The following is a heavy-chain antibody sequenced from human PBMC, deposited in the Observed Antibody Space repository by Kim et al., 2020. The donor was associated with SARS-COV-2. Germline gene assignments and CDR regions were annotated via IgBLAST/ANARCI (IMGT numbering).Heavy chain of an antibody. Sequence: ASVKVSCKASGYTFTSYAMNWVRQAPGQGLEWMGWINTNTGNPTYAQGFTGRFVFSLDTSVSTAYLQISSLKAEDTAVYYCARSGYVFIDHFPNYYYYGMDVWGQGTTVTVSS. V-gene: IGHV7-4-1*02. CDR3: ARSGYVFIDHFPNYYYYGMDV. CDR1: GYTFTSYA. CDR2: INTNTGNP. D-gene: IGHD5-12*01. J-gene: IGHJ6*02.